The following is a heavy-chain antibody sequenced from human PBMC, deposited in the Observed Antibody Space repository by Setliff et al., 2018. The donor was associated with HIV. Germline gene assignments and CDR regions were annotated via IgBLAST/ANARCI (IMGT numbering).Heavy chain of an antibody. CDR3: AKNLYGSPWSPLDY. J-gene: IGHJ4*02. Sequence: PGGSLRLSCAASGFTSGFAFSHYWMHWVRQVPGKGLVWVSRITNDVSATTYADFVKGRFTISRDNAKNMVYLQMNSLRVEDTAVYYCAKNLYGSPWSPLDYWGQGTLVTVSS. CDR2: ITNDVSAT. V-gene: IGHV3-74*01. D-gene: IGHD2-8*01. CDR1: GFAFSHYW.